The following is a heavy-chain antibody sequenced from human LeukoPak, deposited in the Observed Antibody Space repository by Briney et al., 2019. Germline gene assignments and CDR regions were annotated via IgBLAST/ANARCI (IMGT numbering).Heavy chain of an antibody. J-gene: IGHJ4*02. Sequence: SETLSLTCTVSGASIGISGYYWSWIRQPPGRGLEWIGEINHSGSTNYNPSLKSRVTISVDTSKNQFSLKVTSLTAADTAVYYCARDDGQSGSYFPGYWGQGTLVTVSS. CDR1: GASIGISGYY. CDR2: INHSGST. CDR3: ARDDGQSGSYFPGY. V-gene: IGHV4-39*07. D-gene: IGHD1-26*01.